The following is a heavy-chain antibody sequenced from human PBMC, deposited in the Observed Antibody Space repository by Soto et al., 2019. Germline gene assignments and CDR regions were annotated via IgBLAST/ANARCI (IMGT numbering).Heavy chain of an antibody. D-gene: IGHD6-25*01. CDR1: GGSISSGGYS. V-gene: IGHV4-31*03. J-gene: IGHJ5*02. Sequence: QVQLQESGPGLVKPSQTLSLTCTVSGGSISSGGYSWSWIRQETGKGREWIGYIYHSGSTYYNPSLKSRVTISVDTSKNQFSLKVSSVTAADTAVYYCAREAAGRLNWFDPWGQGTLVTVSS. CDR3: AREAAGRLNWFDP. CDR2: IYHSGST.